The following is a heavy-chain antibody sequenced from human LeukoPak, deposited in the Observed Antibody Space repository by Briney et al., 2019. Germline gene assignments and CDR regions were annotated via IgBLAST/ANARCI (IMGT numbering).Heavy chain of an antibody. CDR2: VYHSGST. CDR3: ARVGTMVRGVRGPPDY. D-gene: IGHD3-10*01. V-gene: IGHV4-38-2*02. Sequence: SETLSLTCTVSGYSISSGYYWGWIRQPPGKGLEWIGYVYHSGSTYYNPSLKSRVTISVDRSKNQFSLKLSSVTAADTAVYYCARVGTMVRGVRGPPDYWGQGTLVTVSS. J-gene: IGHJ4*02. CDR1: GYSISSGYY.